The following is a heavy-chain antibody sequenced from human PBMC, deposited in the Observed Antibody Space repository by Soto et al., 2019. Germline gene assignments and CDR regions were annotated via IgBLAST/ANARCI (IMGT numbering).Heavy chain of an antibody. CDR3: AKGSGESYPESRVFEY. CDR2: ITDTGGDT. CDR1: GSTFATNA. D-gene: IGHD1-26*01. J-gene: IGHJ4*02. V-gene: IGHV3-23*01. Sequence: GGSLRPSWAPFGSTFATNAIGWVRQVPGRGLEWVSVITDTGGDTLDTDSVKGPFTISRDNSKNTPYLQMNNLRVEDAATYYCAKGSGESYPESRVFEYWGQGARVTVSS.